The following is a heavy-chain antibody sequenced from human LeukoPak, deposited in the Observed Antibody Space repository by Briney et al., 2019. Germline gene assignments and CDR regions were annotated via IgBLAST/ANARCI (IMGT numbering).Heavy chain of an antibody. CDR3: AKSVVVITPSYFDY. D-gene: IGHD3-22*01. V-gene: IGHV1-2*04. CDR2: INPNSGGT. CDR1: GYTFTGYY. Sequence: GASVKVSCKASGYTFTGYYMHWVRQAPGQGLEWMGWINPNSGGTNYAQKFQGWVTMTRDTSISTAYMELSRLRSDDTAVYYCAKSVVVITPSYFDYWGQGTLVTVSS. J-gene: IGHJ4*02.